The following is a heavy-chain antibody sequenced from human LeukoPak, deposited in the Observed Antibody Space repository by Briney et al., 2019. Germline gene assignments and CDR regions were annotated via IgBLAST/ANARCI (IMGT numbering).Heavy chain of an antibody. CDR3: AKAVEGAFDY. CDR2: IWYDGSNK. CDR1: GFTFSSYG. D-gene: IGHD6-19*01. V-gene: IGHV3-33*06. Sequence: GRSLRLSCAASGFTFSSYGMRWVRQAPGKGLEWVAVIWYDGSNKYYADSVKGRFTISRDNSKNTLYLQMNSLRAEDTAVYYCAKAVEGAFDYWGQGTLVTVSS. J-gene: IGHJ4*02.